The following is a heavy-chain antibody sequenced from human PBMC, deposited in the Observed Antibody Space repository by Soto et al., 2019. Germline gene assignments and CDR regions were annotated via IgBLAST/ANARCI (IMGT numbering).Heavy chain of an antibody. CDR3: AKDRYSSSWYAGWNYYYYGMDV. CDR1: GFTFSSYG. D-gene: IGHD6-13*01. CDR2: ISYDGSNK. V-gene: IGHV3-30*18. J-gene: IGHJ6*02. Sequence: QVQLVESGGGVVQPGRSLRLSCAASGFTFSSYGMHWVRQAPGKGLEWVAVISYDGSNKYYADSVKGRFTISRDNYKNTLYLQMNSLRAEDTAVYYCAKDRYSSSWYAGWNYYYYGMDVWGQGTTVTVSS.